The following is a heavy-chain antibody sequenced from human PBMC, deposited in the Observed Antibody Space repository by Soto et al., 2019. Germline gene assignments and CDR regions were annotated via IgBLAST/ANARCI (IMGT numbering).Heavy chain of an antibody. J-gene: IGHJ4*02. CDR2: IYYSGST. CDR1: GGSISSSSYY. Sequence: QLQLQESGPGLVKPSETLSLTCTVSGGSISSSSYYWGWIRQPPGKGLEWIGSIYYSGSTYYNPSLKSRVTISVDTSKNQFSLKLSSVTAADTAVYYCATLDGYNPDVDYWGQGTLVTVSS. D-gene: IGHD5-12*01. V-gene: IGHV4-39*01. CDR3: ATLDGYNPDVDY.